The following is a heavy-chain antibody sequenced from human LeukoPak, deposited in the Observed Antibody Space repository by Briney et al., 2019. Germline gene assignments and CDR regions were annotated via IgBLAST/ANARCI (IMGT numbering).Heavy chain of an antibody. CDR3: ARDARARYFDWLSPRKQGAFDI. CDR1: GYTFTSYG. J-gene: IGHJ3*02. V-gene: IGHV1-18*01. CDR2: ISAYNGNT. D-gene: IGHD3-9*01. Sequence: EASVKVSCKASGYTFTSYGISWVRQAPGQGLEWMGWISAYNGNTNYAQKLQGRVTMTTDTSTSTAYMELRSLRSDDTAVYYCARDARARYFDWLSPRKQGAFDIWGQGTMVTVSS.